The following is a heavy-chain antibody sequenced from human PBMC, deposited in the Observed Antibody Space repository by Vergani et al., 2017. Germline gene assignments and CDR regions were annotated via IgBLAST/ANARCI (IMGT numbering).Heavy chain of an antibody. CDR1: GGPISSGDYN. CDR3: ARSSTRIFDSIVVVTAPYYFDY. J-gene: IGHJ4*02. V-gene: IGHV4-30-4*08. CDR2: IYYSGST. D-gene: IGHD2-21*02. Sequence: QVQLQESGPGLVKPSQTLSLTCTVSGGPISSGDYNWSWIRQPPGKGLEWIGYIYYSGSTYYNPSLKSRVTISVDTSKNQFSLKLSSVTAADTAVYYCARSSTRIFDSIVVVTAPYYFDYWGQGTLVTVSS.